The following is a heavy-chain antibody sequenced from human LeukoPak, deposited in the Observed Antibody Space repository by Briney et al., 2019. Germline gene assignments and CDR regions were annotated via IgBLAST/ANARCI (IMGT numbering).Heavy chain of an antibody. CDR2: IYYSGST. J-gene: IGHJ4*02. D-gene: IGHD2-2*01. V-gene: IGHV4-39*01. CDR1: GGSISSSNYF. CDR3: ARLNMPSETMIDY. Sequence: KASETLSLTCTVSGGSISSSNYFWGWIRQPPGKGLEWIGSIYYSGSTYYNPSLKSRVTISVDTSKNQFSLKLSSVTAADTAVYYCARLNMPSETMIDYWGQGTLVTVSS.